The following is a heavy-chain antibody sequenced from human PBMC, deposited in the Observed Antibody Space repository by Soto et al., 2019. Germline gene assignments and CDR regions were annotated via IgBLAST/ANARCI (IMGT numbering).Heavy chain of an antibody. V-gene: IGHV4-39*01. J-gene: IGHJ4*02. Sequence: QLQLQESGPGLVKPSQTLSLTCTVSGGSISSSSYYWGWIRPPPGKGLEWIGSIYYSGSTYYNPSLRRRVTLSVDTSKNQSSLKLSSVTAADTAVYYCARLYPHLHYIWGSYRYKYYFDYWGQGTLVTVSS. CDR1: GGSISSSSYY. D-gene: IGHD3-16*02. CDR2: IYYSGST. CDR3: ARLYPHLHYIWGSYRYKYYFDY.